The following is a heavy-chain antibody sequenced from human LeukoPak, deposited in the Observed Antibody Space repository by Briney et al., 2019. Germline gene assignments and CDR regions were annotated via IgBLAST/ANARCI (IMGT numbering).Heavy chain of an antibody. Sequence: GGSLRLSCAASGFTFSSSGMSWVRQAPGKGLEWVANIKQDGSEKYYVDSVKGRFTISRDNAKNSLHLQMNSLRAEDTAVYYCAELGITMIGGVWGKGTTVTISS. CDR3: AELGITMIGGV. V-gene: IGHV3-7*01. D-gene: IGHD3-10*02. CDR2: IKQDGSEK. J-gene: IGHJ6*04. CDR1: GFTFSSSG.